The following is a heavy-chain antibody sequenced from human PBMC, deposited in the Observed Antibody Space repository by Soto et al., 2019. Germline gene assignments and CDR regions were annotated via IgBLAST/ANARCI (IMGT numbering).Heavy chain of an antibody. Sequence: RVSSSVAELKIISFSRRCVSKKTGKGLEWVSAISGSGGSTYYADSVKGRFTISRDNSKNTLYLQMNSLRAEDTAVYYYAKIPPGYSYGYFYFDYWGQGTLVTVSS. CDR3: AKIPPGYSYGYFYFDY. V-gene: IGHV3-23*01. J-gene: IGHJ4*02. CDR2: ISGSGGST. CDR1: ELKIISFS. D-gene: IGHD5-18*01.